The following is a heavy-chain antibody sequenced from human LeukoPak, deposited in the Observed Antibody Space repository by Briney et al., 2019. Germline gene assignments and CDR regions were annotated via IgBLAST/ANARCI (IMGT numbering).Heavy chain of an antibody. J-gene: IGHJ5*02. Sequence: SQTLSLTCAISGDSVSSNSAAWNWIRQSPSRGLEWLGRTYYRSKWYNDYAVSVKSRITINPDTSKNQFSLQLNSVTPEDTAVYYCARSYSSGWYVERRSGVFDPWGQGTLVTVSS. CDR3: ARSYSSGWYVERRSGVFDP. D-gene: IGHD6-19*01. CDR2: TYYRSKWYN. CDR1: GDSVSSNSAA. V-gene: IGHV6-1*01.